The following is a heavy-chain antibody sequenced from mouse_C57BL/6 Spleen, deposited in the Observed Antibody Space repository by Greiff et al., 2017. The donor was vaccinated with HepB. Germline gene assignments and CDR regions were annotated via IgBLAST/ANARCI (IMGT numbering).Heavy chain of an antibody. Sequence: EVQLQQSGPELVKPGASVKISCKASGYTFTDYYMNWVKQSHGKSLEWIGDINPNNGGTSYNQKFKGKATLTVDKSSSTAYMELRSLTSEDSAVYYCGIYCGSSSFDYWGQGTTLTVSS. V-gene: IGHV1-26*01. CDR3: GIYCGSSSFDY. CDR1: GYTFTDYY. J-gene: IGHJ2*01. D-gene: IGHD1-1*01. CDR2: INPNNGGT.